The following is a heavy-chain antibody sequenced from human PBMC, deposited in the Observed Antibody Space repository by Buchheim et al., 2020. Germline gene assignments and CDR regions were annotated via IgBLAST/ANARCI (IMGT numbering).Heavy chain of an antibody. Sequence: EVQLVESGGGLVQPGGSLRLSCAASGFTFSSYSMNWVRQAPGKGLEWVSYISSSTIYYADSVKGRFTISRDNDKTSLYLQMNSLRAEDTAVYYCARDSEDSGSYRSSYYYYGMDVWGQGTT. V-gene: IGHV3-48*04. CDR2: ISSSTI. D-gene: IGHD1-26*01. J-gene: IGHJ6*02. CDR3: ARDSEDSGSYRSSYYYYGMDV. CDR1: GFTFSSYS.